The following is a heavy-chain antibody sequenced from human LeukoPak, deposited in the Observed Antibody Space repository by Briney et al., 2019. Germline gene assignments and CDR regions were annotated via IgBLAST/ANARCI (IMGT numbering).Heavy chain of an antibody. CDR3: AKGGGWYYYFDY. J-gene: IGHJ4*02. CDR2: ISGSGGST. CDR1: GFSFSTYA. V-gene: IGHV3-23*01. D-gene: IGHD6-19*01. Sequence: PGRSLRLSCAASGFSFSTYAMTWVRQAPGKGLEWVSVISGSGGSTSYADSVKGRFTISRDNSKNTLYLQMNSLRAEDTAVYYCAKGGGWYYYFDYWGQGTLVTVSS.